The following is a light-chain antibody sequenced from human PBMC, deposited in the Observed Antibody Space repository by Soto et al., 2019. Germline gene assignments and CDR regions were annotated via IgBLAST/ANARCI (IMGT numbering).Light chain of an antibody. Sequence: VLTQPPSSSGTPGQRVTISCSGSSSNIGTNTVNWFQQLPGTAPKLLIYSNNQRPSGVPDRFSGSKSGTSASLAISGLQSEDEADYYCAAWDDSLNGYVFGTGTKVTVL. J-gene: IGLJ1*01. CDR1: SSNIGTNT. V-gene: IGLV1-44*01. CDR3: AAWDDSLNGYV. CDR2: SNN.